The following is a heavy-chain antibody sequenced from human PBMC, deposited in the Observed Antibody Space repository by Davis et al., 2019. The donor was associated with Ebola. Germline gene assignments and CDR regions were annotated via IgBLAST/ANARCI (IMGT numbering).Heavy chain of an antibody. D-gene: IGHD3-3*01. V-gene: IGHV3-21*01. Sequence: GESLKISCAASGFTFSSYSMNWVRQAPGKGLEWVSSISSSSSYIYYADSVKGRFTISRDNAKNSLYLQMNSLRAEDTAVYYCAREGIFEAHYYYYGMDVWGQGTTVTVSS. J-gene: IGHJ6*02. CDR2: ISSSSSYI. CDR3: AREGIFEAHYYYYGMDV. CDR1: GFTFSSYS.